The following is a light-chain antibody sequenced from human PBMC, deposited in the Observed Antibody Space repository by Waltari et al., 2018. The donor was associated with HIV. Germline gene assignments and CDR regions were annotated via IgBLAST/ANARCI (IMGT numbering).Light chain of an antibody. V-gene: IGLV1-40*01. CDR3: QSYDSSLSSWI. CDR1: TPNLRAPFY. CDR2: GNT. J-gene: IGLJ2*01. Sequence: QSVLTQPPSLSGAPGQRVTISFTASTPNLRAPFYVHRYQQFPGKAPKLLIHGNTLRPSGVPDRFSASTSGSSASLAITGLHLEDEATYYCQSYDSSLSSWIFGGGTKLTVL.